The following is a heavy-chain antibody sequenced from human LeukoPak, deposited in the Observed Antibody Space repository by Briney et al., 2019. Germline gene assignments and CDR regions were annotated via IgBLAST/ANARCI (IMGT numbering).Heavy chain of an antibody. CDR3: ARELGSRVTELDY. CDR1: GFTFSSDA. CDR2: ISYDGSNK. D-gene: IGHD2-21*02. Sequence: GGSLRLSCAASGFTFSSDAMHWVRQAPGKGLEWVAVISYDGSNKYYADSVKGRFTISRDNSKNTLYLQMNSLRVEDTAVYYCARELGSRVTELDYWGQGTLVTVSS. V-gene: IGHV3-30*04. J-gene: IGHJ4*02.